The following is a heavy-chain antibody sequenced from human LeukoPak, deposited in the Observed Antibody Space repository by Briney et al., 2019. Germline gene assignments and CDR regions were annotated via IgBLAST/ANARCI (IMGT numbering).Heavy chain of an antibody. J-gene: IGHJ4*02. D-gene: IGHD6-19*01. V-gene: IGHV3-21*01. CDR1: GFTFSSYS. CDR2: ISSSSSYI. Sequence: PGGSLRRSCAPSGFTFSSYSMNWVRQAPGKGLDWVSSISSSSSYIYYADSVKGRFTISRDNAKNSLYLQMNSLRAEDTAVYYCARFLAVAGPDFDYWGQGTLVTVSS. CDR3: ARFLAVAGPDFDY.